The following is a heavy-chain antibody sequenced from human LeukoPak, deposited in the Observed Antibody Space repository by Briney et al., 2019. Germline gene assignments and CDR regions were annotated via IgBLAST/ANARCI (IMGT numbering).Heavy chain of an antibody. CDR2: ISSSGSTI. Sequence: PGGSLRLSCAASGFTFSDYYMSWLRQAPGKGLEWVSYISSSGSTIYYADSVKGRFTISRDNAKNSLYLQMNSLRAEDTAVYYCAREASSSFIAAAGTSDYWGQGTLVTVSS. V-gene: IGHV3-11*04. D-gene: IGHD6-13*01. CDR3: AREASSSFIAAAGTSDY. CDR1: GFTFSDYY. J-gene: IGHJ4*02.